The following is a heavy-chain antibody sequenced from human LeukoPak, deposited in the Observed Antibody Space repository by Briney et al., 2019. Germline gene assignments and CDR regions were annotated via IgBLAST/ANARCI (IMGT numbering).Heavy chain of an antibody. CDR3: AKDPPFSGFL. J-gene: IGHJ4*02. CDR1: GFTLSTNA. V-gene: IGHV3-23*01. Sequence: GGSLRLSCLTSGFTLSTNAMSWVRQAPGKGLEWISGISGSGASTYYADSVKGRFTISRDNSKNTLYLQMNSLRAEDTAVYYCAKDPPFSGFLWGQGTLVTVSS. CDR2: ISGSGAST. D-gene: IGHD2/OR15-2a*01.